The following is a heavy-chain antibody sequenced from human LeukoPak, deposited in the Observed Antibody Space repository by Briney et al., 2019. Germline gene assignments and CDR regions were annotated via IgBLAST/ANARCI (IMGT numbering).Heavy chain of an antibody. J-gene: IGHJ3*02. CDR1: GGSISSYY. V-gene: IGHV4-4*07. CDR3: ARSGVLTGYRNAFDI. Sequence: SETLSLTCTVSGGSISSYYWSWIRQPAGKGLEWIGRIYTSGSTNYNPSLKSRVTMSVDTSKNQFSLKLSSVTAADTAVYYCARSGVLTGYRNAFDIWGQGTMVTVSS. D-gene: IGHD3-9*01. CDR2: IYTSGST.